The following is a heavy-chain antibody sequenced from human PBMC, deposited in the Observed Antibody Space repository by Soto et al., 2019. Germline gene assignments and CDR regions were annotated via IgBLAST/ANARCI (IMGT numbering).Heavy chain of an antibody. D-gene: IGHD2-2*01. CDR2: ISGSGGST. J-gene: IGHJ4*02. CDR3: AGAIEQMLGRFDD. V-gene: IGHV3-23*01. CDR1: GFTFSSYA. Sequence: GGSLRLSCAASGFTFSSYAMSWVRQAPGKGLEWVSAISGSGGSTYYADSVKGRFTISRDNSKNTLYLQMNSLRAEDTAVYYWAGAIEQMLGRFDDWGQGTLVTVSS.